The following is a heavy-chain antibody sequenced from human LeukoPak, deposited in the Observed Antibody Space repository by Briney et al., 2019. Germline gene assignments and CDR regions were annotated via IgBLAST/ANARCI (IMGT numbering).Heavy chain of an antibody. J-gene: IGHJ4*02. V-gene: IGHV3-74*01. CDR2: INTDGRST. CDR3: ARDRIAARGIDY. CDR1: GFTFSNYW. D-gene: IGHD6-6*01. Sequence: GGSLRLSCAASGFTFSNYWMHWVRQAPGKGLVWVSRINTDGRSTNYADSVKGRFTISRDNAKNSLYLQMNSLRAEDTAVYYCARDRIAARGIDYWGQGTLVTVSS.